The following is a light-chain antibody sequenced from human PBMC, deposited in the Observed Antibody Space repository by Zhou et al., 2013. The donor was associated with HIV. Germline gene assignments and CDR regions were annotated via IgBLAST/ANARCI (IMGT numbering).Light chain of an antibody. CDR3: EQSYTPPHT. CDR2: SSS. Sequence: DIQMTQSPSSLSASVGDRVTITCRASHSVSTYLNWYQQKPGKAPKLLMYSSSSLQSGVPSRFSGSGYGTDFTLTISGLQIEDFATYYCEQSYTPPHTFGGGTKVEI. CDR1: HSVSTY. J-gene: IGKJ4*01. V-gene: IGKV1-39*01.